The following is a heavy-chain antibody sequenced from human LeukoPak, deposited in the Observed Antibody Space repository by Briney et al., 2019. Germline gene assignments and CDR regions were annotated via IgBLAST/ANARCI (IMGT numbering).Heavy chain of an antibody. CDR2: ISGSGGST. D-gene: IGHD3-10*01. Sequence: PGGSLRLSCAASGFTFSSYGMSWVRQAPGKGLEWVSGISGSGGSTVYADSVKGRFTISRDNSKNIMYLQMNSLRAEDTAVYYCAKDQGSGSGYYSWGYFDYWGQGTLVTVSS. CDR1: GFTFSSYG. V-gene: IGHV3-23*01. CDR3: AKDQGSGSGYYSWGYFDY. J-gene: IGHJ4*02.